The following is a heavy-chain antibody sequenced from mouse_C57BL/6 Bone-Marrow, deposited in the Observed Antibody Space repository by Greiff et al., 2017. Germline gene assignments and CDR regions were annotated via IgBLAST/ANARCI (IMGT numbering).Heavy chain of an antibody. Sequence: VQLKESGAELVRPGASVKLSCTASGFNIKDDYMHWVKQRPEQGLEWIGWIDPENGDTEYASKFQGKATITADTSSNTAYLQLSSLTSEDTAVYYCTTRYGSREGYFDVWGTGTTVTVSS. J-gene: IGHJ1*03. D-gene: IGHD1-1*01. V-gene: IGHV14-4*01. CDR2: IDPENGDT. CDR3: TTRYGSREGYFDV. CDR1: GFNIKDDY.